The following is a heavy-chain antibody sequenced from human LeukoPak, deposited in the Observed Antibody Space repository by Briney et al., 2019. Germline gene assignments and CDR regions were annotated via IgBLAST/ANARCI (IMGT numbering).Heavy chain of an antibody. CDR2: ISGSGGST. J-gene: IGHJ4*02. V-gene: IGHV3-23*01. CDR1: GFTFSSYE. CDR3: AKDSSGWHPLEFDY. D-gene: IGHD6-19*01. Sequence: GGSLRLSCAASGFTFSSYEMNWVRQAPGKGLEWVSAISGSGGSTYYADSVKGRFTISRDNSNNTLYLQMNSLRAEDTAVYYCAKDSSGWHPLEFDYWGQGTLVTVSS.